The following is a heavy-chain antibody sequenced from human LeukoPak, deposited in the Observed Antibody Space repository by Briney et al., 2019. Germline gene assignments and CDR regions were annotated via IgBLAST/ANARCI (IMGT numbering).Heavy chain of an antibody. V-gene: IGHV3-23*01. D-gene: IGHD6-19*01. CDR2: MSDSGDST. CDR1: GFTFSSYG. CDR3: AKDPYSSGPYNWFDP. J-gene: IGHJ5*02. Sequence: GGSLRLSCAASGFTFSSYGMSWVRQAPGKGLEWVSAMSDSGDSTYYADSVKGRFTISRDNSKNTLYLQMNRLGAEDTAVYYCAKDPYSSGPYNWFDPWGQGTLVTVSS.